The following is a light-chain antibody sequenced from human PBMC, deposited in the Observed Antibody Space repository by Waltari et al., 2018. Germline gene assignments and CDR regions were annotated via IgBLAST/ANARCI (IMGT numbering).Light chain of an antibody. Sequence: EIVMTQSPVTLSVSPGESATLSCRASQSVSSKLAWYQQKPGQCPRFRLYDAFTRATGVPARFSGSGAGTEFTLTISGLQSEDFAVYYCQQYDDWPLITFGQGTRLEIK. CDR3: QQYDDWPLIT. J-gene: IGKJ5*01. V-gene: IGKV3-15*01. CDR1: QSVSSK. CDR2: DAF.